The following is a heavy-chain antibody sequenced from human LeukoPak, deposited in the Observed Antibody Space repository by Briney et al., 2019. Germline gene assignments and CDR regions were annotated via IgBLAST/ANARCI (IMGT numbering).Heavy chain of an antibody. J-gene: IGHJ5*02. V-gene: IGHV1-2*02. D-gene: IGHD2-2*02. CDR1: GYTFTGYY. CDR2: INPNSGGT. Sequence: GASVKVSCKASGYTFTGYYMHWVRQAPGQGLEWMGWINPNSGGTNYAQKFQGRVTMTRDTSISTAYMELSRLRSDDTAVYYCARIQLGYCSSTSCYNLPGVRFDPWGQGTLVTVSS. CDR3: ARIQLGYCSSTSCYNLPGVRFDP.